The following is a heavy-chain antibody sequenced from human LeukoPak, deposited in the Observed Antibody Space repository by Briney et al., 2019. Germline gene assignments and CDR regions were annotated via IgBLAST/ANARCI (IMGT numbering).Heavy chain of an antibody. CDR2: ISAYNGNT. J-gene: IGHJ4*02. CDR1: GNIFTSSG. CDR3: ARNPRVVIAPYFDY. V-gene: IGHV1-18*01. Sequence: ASVKVSCKASGNIFTSSGISWVRQAPGQGLEWMGWISAYNGNTNYAQKLQGRVTMTTDTSTSTAYMELSSLRSDDTAVYYCARNPRVVIAPYFDYWGQGTLVTVSS. D-gene: IGHD2-21*01.